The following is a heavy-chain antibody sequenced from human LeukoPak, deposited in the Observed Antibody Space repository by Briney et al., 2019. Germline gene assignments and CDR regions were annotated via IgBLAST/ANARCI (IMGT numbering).Heavy chain of an antibody. J-gene: IGHJ6*03. CDR1: GGTFSSYA. D-gene: IGHD3-10*01. V-gene: IGHV1-69*05. CDR3: ARESMVRGVTNYYYYMDV. CDR2: IIPIFGTA. Sequence: SVKVSRKASGGTFSSYATSWVRQAPGQGLEWMGGIIPIFGTANYAQKFQGRVTITTDESTSTAYMELSSLRSEDTAVYYCARESMVRGVTNYYYYMDVWGKGTTVTVSS.